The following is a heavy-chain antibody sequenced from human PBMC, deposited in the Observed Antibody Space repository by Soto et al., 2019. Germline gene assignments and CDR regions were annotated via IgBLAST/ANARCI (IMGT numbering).Heavy chain of an antibody. CDR2: ITDSGGTT. D-gene: IGHD2-8*01. CDR1: GFTFSSYA. CDR3: ARLMGTSFDL. Sequence: EVQLLESGGALVQPGGSLRLSCAASGFTFSSYAMSWVRQAPGKGLEWVSTITDSGGTTYYADSVKGRFTISRDDSKNSLSLQMNSLKTEDTAVYFCARLMGTSFDLWGQGTLVTVSS. V-gene: IGHV3-23*01. J-gene: IGHJ4*02.